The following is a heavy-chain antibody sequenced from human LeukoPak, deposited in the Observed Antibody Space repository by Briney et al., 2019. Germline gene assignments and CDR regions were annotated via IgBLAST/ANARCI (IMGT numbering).Heavy chain of an antibody. CDR1: GYTFTSYG. CDR2: ISAYNGNT. J-gene: IGHJ4*02. V-gene: IGHV1-18*01. Sequence: GASVKVSCKASGYTFTSYGISWVRQAAGQGLEWMGWISAYNGNTNYAQKLQGRVTMTTDTSTSTAYMELRSLRSDDTAVYYCARDSAKDIVVVPAAPLDYWGQGTLVTVSS. D-gene: IGHD2-2*01. CDR3: ARDSAKDIVVVPAAPLDY.